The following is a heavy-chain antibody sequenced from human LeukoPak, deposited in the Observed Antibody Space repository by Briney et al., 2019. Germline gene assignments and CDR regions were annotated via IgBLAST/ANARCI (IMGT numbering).Heavy chain of an antibody. V-gene: IGHV1-2*02. CDR2: INPNSGGT. J-gene: IGHJ3*02. D-gene: IGHD2-15*01. Sequence: ASVKVSCKASGYTFTGYYMHWVRQAPGQGLEWMGWINPNSGGTNYAWKFQGRVTMTGDTSISTAYMELTRLRSDDTAVYYCARGGNSSLGGAFDIWGQGTMVTVSS. CDR1: GYTFTGYY. CDR3: ARGGNSSLGGAFDI.